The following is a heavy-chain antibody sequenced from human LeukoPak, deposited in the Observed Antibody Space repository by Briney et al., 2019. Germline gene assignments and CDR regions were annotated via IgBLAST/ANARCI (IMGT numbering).Heavy chain of an antibody. J-gene: IGHJ5*02. CDR3: ARVLAAAGNNWFDP. D-gene: IGHD6-13*01. Sequence: SETLSLTCAVAGGSISSGGYSWSWIRQPPGKGMEWIAYIYYTGNTYFNPSLKSRVTISVDTSKNQFSLKLSSVTAADTAVYYCARVLAAAGNNWFDPWGQGTLVTVSS. V-gene: IGHV4-30-4*07. CDR2: IYYTGNT. CDR1: GGSISSGGYS.